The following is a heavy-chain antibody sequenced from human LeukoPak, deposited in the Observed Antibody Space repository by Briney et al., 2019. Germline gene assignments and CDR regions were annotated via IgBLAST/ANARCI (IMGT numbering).Heavy chain of an antibody. CDR2: IYPGDSDT. CDR3: ATASRGSNYVSGDFDY. CDR1: GYSFTSYW. J-gene: IGHJ4*02. Sequence: GESLKISGKGSGYSFTSYWIGWVRQMPGKGLEWMGIIYPGDSDTRYSPSFQGQVTISADKSISTAYLQWSSLKASDTAMYYCATASRGSNYVSGDFDYWGQGTLVTVSS. D-gene: IGHD4-11*01. V-gene: IGHV5-51*01.